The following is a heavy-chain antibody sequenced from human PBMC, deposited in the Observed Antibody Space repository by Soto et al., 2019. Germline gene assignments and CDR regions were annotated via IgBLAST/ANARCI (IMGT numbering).Heavy chain of an antibody. CDR3: AKILVGATRPDAFDI. Sequence: XVSLRLSFAASGFTVSSYGMHWVRQAPGKGLEWVAVISYDGSNKYYADSVRGRFTISRDNSKNTLYLQMNSLRAEDTAVYYCAKILVGATRPDAFDICGQGTMVTVSS. CDR1: GFTVSSYG. V-gene: IGHV3-30*18. CDR2: ISYDGSNK. J-gene: IGHJ3*02. D-gene: IGHD1-26*01.